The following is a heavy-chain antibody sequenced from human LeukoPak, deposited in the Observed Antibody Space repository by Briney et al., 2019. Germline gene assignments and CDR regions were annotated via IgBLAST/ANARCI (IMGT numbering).Heavy chain of an antibody. CDR2: IRYDGSNK. Sequence: GSLRVPCAASGFTFSSYGMHWVRQAPGKGLEWVAFIRYDGSNKYYADSVKGRFTISRDNSKNTLYLQMNSLRAEDTAVYYCAKSAGNYYDSSGSGYSYYYCMDVWGKGTTVTVSS. V-gene: IGHV3-30*02. CDR1: GFTFSSYG. D-gene: IGHD3-22*01. J-gene: IGHJ6*03. CDR3: AKSAGNYYDSSGSGYSYYYCMDV.